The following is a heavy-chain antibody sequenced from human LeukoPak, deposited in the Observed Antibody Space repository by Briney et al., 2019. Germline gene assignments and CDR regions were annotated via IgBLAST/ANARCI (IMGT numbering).Heavy chain of an antibody. J-gene: IGHJ3*02. CDR1: GGSISSYY. CDR2: IYHSGST. D-gene: IGHD3-22*01. CDR3: ARLQRITMNAFDI. Sequence: PSETLSLTCTVSGGSISSYYWSWIRQPPGKGLEWIGEIYHSGSTNYNPSLKSRVTISVDKSKNQFSLKLRSVTAADTAVYYCARLQRITMNAFDIWGQGTMATVSS. V-gene: IGHV4-59*12.